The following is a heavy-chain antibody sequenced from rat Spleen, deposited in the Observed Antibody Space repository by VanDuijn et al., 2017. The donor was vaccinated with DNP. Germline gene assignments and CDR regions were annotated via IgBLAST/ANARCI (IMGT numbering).Heavy chain of an antibody. V-gene: IGHV5S10*01. CDR2: IFYAGTTT. J-gene: IGHJ2*01. D-gene: IGHD1-11*01. CDR1: GFTFSRHW. CDR3: ATDFGRGY. Sequence: EVHLAETGGGLVQPGRSLKLSCVVSGFTFSRHWMFWIRQAPKKGLEWVATIFYAGTTTYYRGSVKGRFTISRDNAKSTLYLQMDSLRSEDTATYYCATDFGRGYWGQGVMVTVSS.